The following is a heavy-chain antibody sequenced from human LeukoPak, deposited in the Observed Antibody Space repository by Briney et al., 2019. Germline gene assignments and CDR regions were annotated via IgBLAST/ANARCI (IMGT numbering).Heavy chain of an antibody. D-gene: IGHD2-2*01. CDR1: GFTVSSNY. CDR2: IYSGGST. Sequence: GGSLRLSCAASGFTVSSNYMSWVRQAPGKGLEWVSVIYSGGSTYYADSVKGRFTISRDNSKNTLYLQMNSLRAEDTAVYYCARTPGCSTSCYGDAFDIWGQGTMVTVSS. V-gene: IGHV3-53*01. J-gene: IGHJ3*02. CDR3: ARTPGCSTSCYGDAFDI.